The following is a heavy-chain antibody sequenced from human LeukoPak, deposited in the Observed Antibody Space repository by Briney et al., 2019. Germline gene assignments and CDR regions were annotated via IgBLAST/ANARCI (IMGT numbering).Heavy chain of an antibody. J-gene: IGHJ5*02. CDR1: GFTFSTYS. CDR3: ARGRHSVAGTEGPWFDP. CDR2: ISSSNSYI. D-gene: IGHD6-19*01. V-gene: IGHV3-21*01. Sequence: GGSLRLSCAASGFTFSTYSMNWVRQAPGKGLEWVSSISSSNSYIYYADSVKGRFTISRDNAKNSLYLQMNSLRAEDTAVYFCARGRHSVAGTEGPWFDPWGQGTLVTVSS.